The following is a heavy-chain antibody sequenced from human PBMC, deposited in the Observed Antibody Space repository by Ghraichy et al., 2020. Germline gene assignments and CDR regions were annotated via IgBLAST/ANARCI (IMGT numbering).Heavy chain of an antibody. Sequence: ETLSLTCAVYGGSFSGYYWSWIRQPPGKGLEWIGEINHSGSTNYNPSLKSRVTISVDTSKNQFSLKLSSVTAADTAVYYCARGAGQQLFFDYWGQGTLVTVSS. D-gene: IGHD6-13*01. CDR3: ARGAGQQLFFDY. J-gene: IGHJ4*02. V-gene: IGHV4-34*01. CDR1: GGSFSGYY. CDR2: INHSGST.